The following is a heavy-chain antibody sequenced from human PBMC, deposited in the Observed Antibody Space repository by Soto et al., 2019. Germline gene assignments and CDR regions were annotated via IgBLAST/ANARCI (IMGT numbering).Heavy chain of an antibody. J-gene: IGHJ3*02. V-gene: IGHV3-7*05. CDR3: ARDVSPGSSGLYFEAFDI. Sequence: GGSLRLSCAASEFAFSSYWMTWVRQAPGKGLEWVANIRKDGSQRSYLDSVRGRFTISRDNSKNSLYLRMNSLRAEDTALYFCARDVSPGSSGLYFEAFDIWGQGTMVTVSS. D-gene: IGHD6-25*01. CDR1: EFAFSSYW. CDR2: IRKDGSQR.